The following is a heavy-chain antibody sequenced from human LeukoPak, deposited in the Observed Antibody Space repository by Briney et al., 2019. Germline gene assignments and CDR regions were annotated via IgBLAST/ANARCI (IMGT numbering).Heavy chain of an antibody. CDR3: ARMISAYSSGWYGNNYFDY. Sequence: SETLSLTCAVYGGSFSGYYWSWIRQPPGKGLEWIGEINHSGSTNYNPSLKSRVTISVDTSKNQFSLKLSSVTAADTAVYYCARMISAYSSGWYGNNYFDYWAREPWSPSPQ. J-gene: IGHJ4*02. CDR2: INHSGST. CDR1: GGSFSGYY. V-gene: IGHV4-34*01. D-gene: IGHD6-19*01.